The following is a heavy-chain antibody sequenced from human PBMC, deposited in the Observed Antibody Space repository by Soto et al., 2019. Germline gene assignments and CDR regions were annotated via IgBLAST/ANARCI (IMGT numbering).Heavy chain of an antibody. J-gene: IGHJ4*02. CDR1: GYSISSGYY. CDR2: IYHSGST. D-gene: IGHD2-21*02. CDR3: ARESLRSLYCGGDCEWGTGFDY. V-gene: IGHV4-38-2*01. Sequence: TCAVSGYSISSGYYWGWIRQPPGKGLEWIGSIYHSGSTYYNPSLKSRFTISRDNAKNTLYLQMNSLRGDDTAVCYCARESLRSLYCGGDCEWGTGFDYWGQGILVTVSS.